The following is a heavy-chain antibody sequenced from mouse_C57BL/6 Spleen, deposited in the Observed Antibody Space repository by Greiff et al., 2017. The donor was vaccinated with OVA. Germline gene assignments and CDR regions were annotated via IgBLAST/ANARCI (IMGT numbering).Heavy chain of an antibody. CDR2: ISSGSSTI. Sequence: EVQLQQSGGGLVKPGGSLKLSCAASGFTFSDYGMHWVRQAPEKGLEWVAYISSGSSTIYYADTVKGRFTISRDNAKNTLFLQMTSLRSEDTAMYYCARQNWVLYYAMDYWGQGTSVTVSS. J-gene: IGHJ4*01. V-gene: IGHV5-17*01. D-gene: IGHD4-1*01. CDR1: GFTFSDYG. CDR3: ARQNWVLYYAMDY.